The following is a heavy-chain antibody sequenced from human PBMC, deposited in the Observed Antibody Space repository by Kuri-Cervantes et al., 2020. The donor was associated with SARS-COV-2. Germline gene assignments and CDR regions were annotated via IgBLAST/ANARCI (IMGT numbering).Heavy chain of an antibody. Sequence: GESLKISCAASGFTFSSYAMSWVRQAPGKGLEWVALISYDGADKNYADSVKGRFTISRDNSRKVVYLHMNSLRDEDTAVYYCARPTFDYWGQGTLVTVSS. CDR3: ARPTFDY. CDR2: ISYDGADK. CDR1: GFTFSSYA. V-gene: IGHV3-30-3*01. J-gene: IGHJ4*02.